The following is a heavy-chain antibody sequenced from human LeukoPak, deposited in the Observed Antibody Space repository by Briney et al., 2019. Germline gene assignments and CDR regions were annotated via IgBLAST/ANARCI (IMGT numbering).Heavy chain of an antibody. CDR3: ARRTSGAFAI. Sequence: GSLLLSCAASGFIFRTYWMHWVRQAPGEGPVWGSRINSDGSLTRNGDSVKGRFTISRDNAQNTLYLQMNSLRPEDTAVYYCARRTSGAFAIWGQGTKVTVSS. CDR2: INSDGSLT. CDR1: GFIFRTYW. J-gene: IGHJ3*02. V-gene: IGHV3-74*01.